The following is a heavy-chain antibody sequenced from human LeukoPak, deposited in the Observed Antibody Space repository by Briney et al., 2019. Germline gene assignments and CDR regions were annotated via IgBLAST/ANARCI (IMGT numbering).Heavy chain of an antibody. CDR1: GFTFSTYW. CDR2: INSDGRST. V-gene: IGHV3-74*01. J-gene: IGHJ4*02. Sequence: GGSLRLSCAASGFTFSTYWMHWVRQAPGKGLVWVSRINSDGRSTSYADFVKGRFTISRDNAKNSLYLQMNSLRAEDTAVYYCARGSSIAAPPAFDDYWGQGTLVTVSS. D-gene: IGHD6-6*01. CDR3: ARGSSIAAPPAFDDY.